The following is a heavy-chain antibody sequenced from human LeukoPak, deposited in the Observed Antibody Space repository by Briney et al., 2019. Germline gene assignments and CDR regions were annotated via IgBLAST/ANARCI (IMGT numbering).Heavy chain of an antibody. CDR2: ISAKNGNT. Sequence: WASVKVSCKASGYTFTSYGISWVRQAPGQGLEWMGWISAKNGNTKYAQKFQGRVTMTTDTSTSTAYMELRSLRSDDTAVYYCARMLGVEGYCSGPNCLTIYYWGQGTLVTVSS. D-gene: IGHD2-15*01. CDR3: ARMLGVEGYCSGPNCLTIYY. J-gene: IGHJ4*02. CDR1: GYTFTSYG. V-gene: IGHV1-18*01.